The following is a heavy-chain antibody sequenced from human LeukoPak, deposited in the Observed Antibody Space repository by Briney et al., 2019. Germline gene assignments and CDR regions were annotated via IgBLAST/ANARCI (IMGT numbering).Heavy chain of an antibody. V-gene: IGHV3-30*04. CDR2: TSYDGSNK. CDR1: GFTFSNYA. J-gene: IGHJ4*02. Sequence: PGGSLRLSCVVSGFTFSNYAMHWVRQAPGKGLEWVAVTSYDGSNKFYADSVKGRFTISRDNSKNTLYLQMNSLRAEDTAVYYCAKDPDRSGFDFWGQGTLLTVSS. CDR3: AKDPDRSGFDF. D-gene: IGHD1-14*01.